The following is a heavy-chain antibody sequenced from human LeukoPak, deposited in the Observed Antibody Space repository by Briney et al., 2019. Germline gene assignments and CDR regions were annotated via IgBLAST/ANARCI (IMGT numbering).Heavy chain of an antibody. J-gene: IGHJ4*02. CDR2: IRTEADGGTA. V-gene: IGHV3-15*05. CDR1: GFSFTNAW. CDR3: TKTSPHFDY. Sequence: PGGSLRLSCVVSGFSFTNAWMSWVRRAPGKGLDWVGRIRTEADGGTADYAAPVKGRFTISRDDSKNTLFLQMNSLESEDTAVYYCTKTSPHFDYWGQGILVTVSS.